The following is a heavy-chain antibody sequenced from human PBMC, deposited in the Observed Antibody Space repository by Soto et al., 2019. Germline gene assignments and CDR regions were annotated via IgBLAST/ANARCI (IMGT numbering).Heavy chain of an antibody. J-gene: IGHJ4*02. CDR3: ARDLVVGATGGFDD. V-gene: IGHV3-33*01. CDR1: GFTFSSYG. Sequence: GGSLRLSCAASGFTFSSYGMHWVRQAPGKGLEWVAVIWYDGSNKYYADSVKGRFTISRDNSKNTLYLQMNSLRAEDTAVYYCARDLVVGATGGFDDWCQGTLVTVSS. CDR2: IWYDGSNK. D-gene: IGHD1-26*01.